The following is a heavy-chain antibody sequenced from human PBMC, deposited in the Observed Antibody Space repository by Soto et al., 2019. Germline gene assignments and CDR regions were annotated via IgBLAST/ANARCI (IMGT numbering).Heavy chain of an antibody. D-gene: IGHD3-16*01. J-gene: IGHJ3*02. V-gene: IGHV4-4*07. CDR1: GGSISSYY. Sequence: QVQLQESGPGLVKPSETLSLACTVSGGSISSYYWSWIRQPAGKGLEWIGRIYTSGSTNYNPSLKRRVTMSVDTSKNQFSLKLSSVTAADTAVYYCARDGGARALTHAFDIWGQGTMVTVSS. CDR3: ARDGGARALTHAFDI. CDR2: IYTSGST.